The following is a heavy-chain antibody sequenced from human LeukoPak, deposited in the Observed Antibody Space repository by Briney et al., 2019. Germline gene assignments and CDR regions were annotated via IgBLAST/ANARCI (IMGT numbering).Heavy chain of an antibody. CDR3: ATDSLNLWELPGY. CDR2: VDPEDGET. V-gene: IGHV1-69-2*01. J-gene: IGHJ4*02. Sequence: ASVKVSCKVSGYTFTDYYMHWVQQAPGKGLEWMGLVDPEDGETIYAEKFQGRVTITADTSTDTAYMELSSLRSEDTAVYYCATDSLNLWELPGYWGQGALVTVSS. D-gene: IGHD1-26*01. CDR1: GYTFTDYY.